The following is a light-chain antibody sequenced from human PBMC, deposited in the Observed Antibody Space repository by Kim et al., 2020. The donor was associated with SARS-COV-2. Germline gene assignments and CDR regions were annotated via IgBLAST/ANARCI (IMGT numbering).Light chain of an antibody. J-gene: IGKJ4*01. CDR2: DAS. V-gene: IGKV1-33*01. CDR1: QDINNY. Sequence: ASVGNRVTITCQASQDINNYLNWYEQKSGKAPQVLIYDASNLETGVPSRFSGSGSGTHFTFTISSLQPEDIGTYYCQQYGDVPLTFGGGTKVDIK. CDR3: QQYGDVPLT.